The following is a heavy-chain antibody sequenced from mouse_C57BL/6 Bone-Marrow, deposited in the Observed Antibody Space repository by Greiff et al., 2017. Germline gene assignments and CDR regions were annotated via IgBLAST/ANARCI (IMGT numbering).Heavy chain of an antibody. CDR3: AKYSSGYVWFAY. CDR2: ISYDGSN. J-gene: IGHJ3*01. D-gene: IGHD3-2*02. CDR1: GYSITSGYY. V-gene: IGHV3-6*01. Sequence: EVKLMESGPGLVKPSQSLSLTCSVTGYSITSGYYWNWIRQFPGNKLEEMGYISYDGSNNYNPSLKNRFSIPRDTAKNQLFLQLNSGTTEDTATYYCAKYSSGYVWFAYWGQGTLVTVSA.